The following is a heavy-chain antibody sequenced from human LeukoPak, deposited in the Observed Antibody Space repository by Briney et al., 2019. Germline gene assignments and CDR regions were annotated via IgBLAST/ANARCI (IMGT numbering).Heavy chain of an antibody. CDR3: ARDQGGLDY. V-gene: IGHV3-30*02. CDR2: VRNDGSNK. CDR1: GFTFSSYG. Sequence: GGSLRLSCAASGFTFSSYGMHWVRQAPGKGLEWVAFVRNDGSNKYYADSVKGRFTISRDNSKNTLYLQMNSLKTEDTAMYYCARDQGGLDYWGQGTLVTVSS. J-gene: IGHJ4*02. D-gene: IGHD3-16*01.